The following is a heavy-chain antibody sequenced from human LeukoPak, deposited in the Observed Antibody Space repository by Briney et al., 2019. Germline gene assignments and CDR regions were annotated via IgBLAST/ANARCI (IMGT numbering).Heavy chain of an antibody. Sequence: GASVTVSCKASGGTFSSYSISWVRQAPGQGLEWMGGIIPIFGTANYAQKFQGRVTITADESTSTAYMELSSLRSEDTAVYYCARDFRSYFDYWGQGTLVTVSS. CDR3: ARDFRSYFDY. V-gene: IGHV1-69*13. CDR1: GGTFSSYS. J-gene: IGHJ4*02. CDR2: IIPIFGTA.